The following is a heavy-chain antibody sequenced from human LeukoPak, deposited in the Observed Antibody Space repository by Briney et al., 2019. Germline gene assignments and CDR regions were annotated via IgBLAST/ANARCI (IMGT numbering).Heavy chain of an antibody. V-gene: IGHV3-21*01. J-gene: IGHJ4*02. D-gene: IGHD4-17*01. CDR2: ISSSSSYI. CDR3: AREDQTTVIPYYFDY. Sequence: PGGSLRLSCAASGFTFSSYSMNWVRQAPGKGLEWVSSISSSSSYIYYAHSVKGRFTISRDNAKNSLYLQMNSLRAEDTAVYYCAREDQTTVIPYYFDYWGQGTLVTVSS. CDR1: GFTFSSYS.